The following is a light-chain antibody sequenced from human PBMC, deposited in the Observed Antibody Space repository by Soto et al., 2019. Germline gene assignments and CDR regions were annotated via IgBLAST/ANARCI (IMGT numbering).Light chain of an antibody. J-gene: IGLJ1*01. V-gene: IGLV1-44*01. CDR1: SSNIGSNT. Sequence: QSVLTQPLSASASPGQRVTISCSGGSSNIGSNTVAWYQHLPGTAPPRLIFTAGQRPSGVPGRLSGSKSGTSAALAISGLQSEDEGDYYCSAWDNSLNGYGFGPGTKLTVL. CDR2: TAG. CDR3: SAWDNSLNGYG.